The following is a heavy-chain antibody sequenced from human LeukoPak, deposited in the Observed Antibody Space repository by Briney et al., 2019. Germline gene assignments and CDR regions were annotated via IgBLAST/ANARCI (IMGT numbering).Heavy chain of an antibody. CDR1: GFTFSSYA. J-gene: IGHJ4*02. Sequence: GGSLRLSCAASGFTFSSYAMSWVRQAPGRGLEWVSAISGSGGTTYYADSVKGRFTISRDNSKSTLNLQMNSLRVEDTAVYYCAKDPRASSAYYYDRLGYWGQGTLVTVSS. V-gene: IGHV3-23*01. D-gene: IGHD3-22*01. CDR3: AKDPRASSAYYYDRLGY. CDR2: ISGSGGTT.